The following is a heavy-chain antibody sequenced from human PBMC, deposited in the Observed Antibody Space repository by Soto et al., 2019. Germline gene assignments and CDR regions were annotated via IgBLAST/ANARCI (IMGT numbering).Heavy chain of an antibody. CDR1: GGSFSGYY. CDR2: IYYSGTS. V-gene: IGHV4-39*01. CDR3: ARLHCDSPNCVPLDP. J-gene: IGHJ5*02. Sequence: SETLSLTCAVYGGSFSGYYWGWIRQPPGKGLEWIGSIYYSGTSSYNPSLKSRVTMSVDTSKKQLSLRLSSVTAADTAVYYCARLHCDSPNCVPLDPWGQGTLVTVSS. D-gene: IGHD2-2*01.